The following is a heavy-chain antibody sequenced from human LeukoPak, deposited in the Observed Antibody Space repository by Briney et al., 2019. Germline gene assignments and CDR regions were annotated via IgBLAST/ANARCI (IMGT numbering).Heavy chain of an antibody. CDR3: ARLADYGNYGPREYLDF. CDR2: ISSSSSSI. J-gene: IGHJ4*02. D-gene: IGHD4-11*01. Sequence: GGSLRLSCAASGFTFSNYGMNWVRQAPGKGLEWVSSISSSSSSIYYADSLKGRFTISRDNAKTSVYLQMNSLRAEDTAVYYCARLADYGNYGPREYLDFWGQGTLVTVSS. CDR1: GFTFSNYG. V-gene: IGHV3-21*01.